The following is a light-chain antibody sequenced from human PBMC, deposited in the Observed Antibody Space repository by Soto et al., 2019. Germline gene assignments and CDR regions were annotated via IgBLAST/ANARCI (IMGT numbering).Light chain of an antibody. V-gene: IGLV2-14*01. J-gene: IGLJ2*01. CDR3: SSYTSSNTRT. CDR1: RSDIGGYNY. Sequence: QSALTQPASVSGSPGQSITISCTGTRSDIGGYNYVSWYQQHPGKAPKLILFDFNSRPSGVSNRFSGSKSGNTAFLTISGLQAEDEADYYCSSYTSSNTRTFAEGTKLTVL. CDR2: DFN.